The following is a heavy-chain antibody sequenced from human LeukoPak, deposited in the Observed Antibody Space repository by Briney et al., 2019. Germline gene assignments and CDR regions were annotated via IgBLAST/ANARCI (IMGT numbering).Heavy chain of an antibody. Sequence: GGSLRLSCAASGFTFDDYAMHWVRQAPGKGLEWVSLISWDGGSTYYADSVKGRFTISRDNAKNPLYLQMNSLRGEDTALYYCAREEGSGLPYYYYYYMDVWGKGTTVTISS. CDR2: ISWDGGST. CDR3: AREEGSGLPYYYYYYMDV. V-gene: IGHV3-43D*03. J-gene: IGHJ6*03. CDR1: GFTFDDYA.